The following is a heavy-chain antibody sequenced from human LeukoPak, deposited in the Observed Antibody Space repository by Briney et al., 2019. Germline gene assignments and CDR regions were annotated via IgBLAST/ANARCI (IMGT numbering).Heavy chain of an antibody. V-gene: IGHV4-61*01. CDR1: GGSIKSSTYY. J-gene: IGHJ2*01. CDR2: IYYSGTT. Sequence: SETLSLTCSVSGGSIKSSTYYWTWIRQPPGKGLEWIGYIYYSGTTNYNPSLKSRVTISVDTSKNQFSLKLNSVTAADTAVYYCARDRSMVADWYFDLWGRGTLVSVSS. CDR3: ARDRSMVADWYFDL. D-gene: IGHD2-15*01.